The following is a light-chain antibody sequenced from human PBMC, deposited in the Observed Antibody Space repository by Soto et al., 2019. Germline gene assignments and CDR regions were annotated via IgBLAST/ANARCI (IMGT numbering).Light chain of an antibody. CDR1: QSIHIW. V-gene: IGKV1-5*01. CDR2: DAS. Sequence: DIQMTQSPFTLSASVGDRVTITCRASQSIHIWLAWYQQKPGKAPKLLIYDASSLESGVPSRFSGSGSGTEFTLTMSSLQPDDFATYYCQQYETYSGTFGQGTKVEIK. CDR3: QQYETYSGT. J-gene: IGKJ1*01.